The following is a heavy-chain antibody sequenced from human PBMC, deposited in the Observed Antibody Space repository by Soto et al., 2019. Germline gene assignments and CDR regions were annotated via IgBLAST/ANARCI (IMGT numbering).Heavy chain of an antibody. Sequence: QVQLVQSGAEVKKPGASVKVSCKASGYTFTSYAMHWVRQAPGQRLEWMGWINAGNGNTKYSQKFQGRVTSTRDTSASTAYMELSSLRSEDTAVYYCARARCSGGSCHEVFDYWGQGTLVTVSS. V-gene: IGHV1-3*01. CDR2: INAGNGNT. CDR1: GYTFTSYA. D-gene: IGHD2-15*01. CDR3: ARARCSGGSCHEVFDY. J-gene: IGHJ4*02.